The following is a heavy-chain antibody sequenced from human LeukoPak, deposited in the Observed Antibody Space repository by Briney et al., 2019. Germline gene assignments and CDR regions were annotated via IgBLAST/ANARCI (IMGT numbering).Heavy chain of an antibody. Sequence: SETLSLTCTVSGGSISSYYWTWIRQPPGKGLEWIGYIYYSGSTNYNPSLKSRVTISVDTSENQFSLKLNSVTAADTAVYYCARQGGVATTFDYWGQGTLVTVSS. D-gene: IGHD5-12*01. CDR3: ARQGGVATTFDY. CDR2: IYYSGST. CDR1: GGSISSYY. V-gene: IGHV4-59*08. J-gene: IGHJ4*02.